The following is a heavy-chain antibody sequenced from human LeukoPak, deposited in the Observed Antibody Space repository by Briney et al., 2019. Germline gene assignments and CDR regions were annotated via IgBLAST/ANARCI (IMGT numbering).Heavy chain of an antibody. CDR3: AKDTSSSGSYFDY. Sequence: PGGSLRLSCVGSGFTFSNYAISWVRQAPGKGLEWVSAISGRGGSTYFLDSVKGRFTISRDNPKNTLYLQMNSLRAEDTAVYFCAKDTSSSGSYFDYWGQGTLVTVSS. D-gene: IGHD3-10*01. CDR1: GFTFSNYA. CDR2: ISGRGGST. V-gene: IGHV3-23*01. J-gene: IGHJ4*02.